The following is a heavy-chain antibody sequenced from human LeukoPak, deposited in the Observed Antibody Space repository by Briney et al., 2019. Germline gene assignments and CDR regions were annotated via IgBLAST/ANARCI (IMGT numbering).Heavy chain of an antibody. V-gene: IGHV1-18*01. CDR1: GYTFTSYG. Sequence: ASVKVSCKASGYTFTSYGLSWVRQAPAQGLEWMGWISVYNAKTNYAQNFQGRVTMTTDTSTSTAYMELRTLRSDDTAVYYCARGPSFFAVAGGVNDYWGQGTLVTVSS. CDR3: ARGPSFFAVAGGVNDY. J-gene: IGHJ4*02. D-gene: IGHD3-3*02. CDR2: ISVYNAKT.